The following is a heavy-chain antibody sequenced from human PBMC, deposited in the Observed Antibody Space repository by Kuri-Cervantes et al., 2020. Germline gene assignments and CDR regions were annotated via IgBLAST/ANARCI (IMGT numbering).Heavy chain of an antibody. J-gene: IGHJ5*02. V-gene: IGHV1-24*01. CDR1: GYTLTELS. D-gene: IGHD6-19*01. CDR3: ARVGAVAGTGNWFDP. CDR2: FDPEDGET. Sequence: ASVKVSCKVSGYTLTELSMHWVRQAPGKGLEWMGGFDPEDGETIYAQKFQGRVTMTRDTSISTAYMELSRLRSDDTAVYYCARVGAVAGTGNWFDPWGQGTLVTVSS.